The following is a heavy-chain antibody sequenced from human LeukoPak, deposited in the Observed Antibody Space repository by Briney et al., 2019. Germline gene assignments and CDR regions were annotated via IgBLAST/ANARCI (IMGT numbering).Heavy chain of an antibody. D-gene: IGHD3-10*01. CDR2: IYYSGST. CDR3: ARQGAGTFDY. CDR1: GGSISSSSYY. V-gene: IGHV4-39*01. J-gene: IGHJ4*02. Sequence: KPSETLSLTCTVSGGSISSSSYYWGWIRQPPGKGLEWIGSIYYSGSTYYNPSLKSRVTISVDTSKNQFSLKLSSVTAADTAVYYCARQGAGTFDYWGQGTLVTVSS.